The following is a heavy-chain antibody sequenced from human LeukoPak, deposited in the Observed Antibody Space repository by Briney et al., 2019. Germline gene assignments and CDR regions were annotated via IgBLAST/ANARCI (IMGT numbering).Heavy chain of an antibody. V-gene: IGHV5-51*01. CDR1: GYSFTSYW. CDR3: ARGGIAVIYPNPFDY. J-gene: IGHJ4*02. D-gene: IGHD6-19*01. Sequence: GESLKISCKGSGYSFTSYWIGWVRQMPGKGLEWMGIIYPGDSDTRYSPSFQGQVTISADKSISTAYLQWSSLKASDTAMYYCARGGIAVIYPNPFDYWGQGTLVTVSS. CDR2: IYPGDSDT.